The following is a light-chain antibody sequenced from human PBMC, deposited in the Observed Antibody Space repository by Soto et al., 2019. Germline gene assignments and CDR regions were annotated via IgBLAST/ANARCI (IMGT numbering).Light chain of an antibody. CDR2: GAS. V-gene: IGKV3-20*01. J-gene: IGKJ4*01. CDR1: QSVSSSY. CDR3: QQYGSSPIT. Sequence: EIVLTQSPGTLSLSPGERATLSCRASQSVSSSYLAWYQQQPGQAPRLLIYGASSRATGIPDRFCGSGSGTAFTLTISRLEPEDFAVYYCQQYGSSPITFGGGTKVEIK.